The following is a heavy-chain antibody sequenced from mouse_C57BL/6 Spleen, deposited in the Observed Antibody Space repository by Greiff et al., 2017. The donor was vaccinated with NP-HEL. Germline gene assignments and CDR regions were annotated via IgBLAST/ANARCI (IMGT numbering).Heavy chain of an antibody. V-gene: IGHV5-17*01. CDR3: ARGWSPYAMDY. CDR2: ISSGSSTI. Sequence: EVMLVESGGGLVKPGGSLKLSCAASGFTFSDYGMHWVRQAPEKGLEWVAYISSGSSTIYYADTVKGRFTISIDNAKNTMFRQMTSLRSEDTAMYYWARGWSPYAMDYWGQGTSVTVSS. J-gene: IGHJ4*01. CDR1: GFTFSDYG. D-gene: IGHD2-3*01.